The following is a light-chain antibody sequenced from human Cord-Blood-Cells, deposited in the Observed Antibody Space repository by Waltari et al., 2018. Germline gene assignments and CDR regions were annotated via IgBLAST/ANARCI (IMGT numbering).Light chain of an antibody. CDR2: AAS. V-gene: IGKV1-8*01. CDR3: QQYYSYSYT. CDR1: QGISSY. Sequence: AIRMTQSPSSFSASTGDRVTITCRASQGISSYLAWYQQKPGKAPKLLIYAASTLQSGVPSRFSGSGSGTDFILTISCLQSEDFATYYCQQYYSYSYTFGQGTKLEIK. J-gene: IGKJ2*01.